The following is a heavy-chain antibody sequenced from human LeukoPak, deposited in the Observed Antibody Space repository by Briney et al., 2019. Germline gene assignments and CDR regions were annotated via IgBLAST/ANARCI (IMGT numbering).Heavy chain of an antibody. CDR2: IYYSGVT. J-gene: IGHJ4*02. Sequence: KXXETLSLTCTVSGGSIXNGDYFWNWIRQPPGKGLEWIGYIYYSGVTDYNPSLRSRTSISVDTPKNQFSLKLNSVTAADTAVYYCALSLRNLGYFRDWGQGTLLTVSS. CDR3: ALSLRNLGYFRD. D-gene: IGHD2/OR15-2a*01. CDR1: GGSIXNGDYF. V-gene: IGHV4-30-4*01.